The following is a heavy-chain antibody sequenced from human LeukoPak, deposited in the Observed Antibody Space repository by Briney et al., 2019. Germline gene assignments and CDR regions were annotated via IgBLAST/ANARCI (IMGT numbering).Heavy chain of an antibody. CDR2: INTNTGNP. Sequence: GASVKVSCKTSGYSFTTYGMNWVRQAPGQGPEWMGWINTNTGNPTYAQDFTGRFVFSLDTSVSTAYLQINSLKAEDTAVYFCARYYGSGSYKLLDYWGQGTLVSVSS. CDR1: GYSFTTYG. J-gene: IGHJ4*02. D-gene: IGHD3-10*01. CDR3: ARYYGSGSYKLLDY. V-gene: IGHV7-4-1*02.